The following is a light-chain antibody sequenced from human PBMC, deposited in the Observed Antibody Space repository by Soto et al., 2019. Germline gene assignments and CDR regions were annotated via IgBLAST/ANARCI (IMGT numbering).Light chain of an antibody. CDR3: SSYAGSNLWV. Sequence: QSALTQSPSASGSPGQSVTISCTGTSSDVGNYKYVSWYQQHPGKAPKLMIYEVSKRPSGVPDRFSGSKSGNTASLTVSGLQVEDEADDYCSSYAGSNLWVFGGGTQLTVL. CDR2: EVS. V-gene: IGLV2-8*01. J-gene: IGLJ3*02. CDR1: SSDVGNYKY.